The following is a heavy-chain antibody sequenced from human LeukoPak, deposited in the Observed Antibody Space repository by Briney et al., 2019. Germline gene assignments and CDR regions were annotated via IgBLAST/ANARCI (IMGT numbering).Heavy chain of an antibody. Sequence: SETLTLTCTVSGGSISSYYWSWIRQPPGKGLEWIGYIYYSGSTNYNPSLKSRVTISVDTSKNQFSLKLSSVTAADTAVYYCARGRYDSSGYHFDYWGQGTLVTVSS. J-gene: IGHJ4*02. D-gene: IGHD3-22*01. CDR2: IYYSGST. CDR3: ARGRYDSSGYHFDY. V-gene: IGHV4-59*01. CDR1: GGSISSYY.